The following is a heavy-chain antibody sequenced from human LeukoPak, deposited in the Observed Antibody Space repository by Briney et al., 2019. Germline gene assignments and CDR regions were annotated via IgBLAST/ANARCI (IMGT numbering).Heavy chain of an antibody. CDR2: ISSSGSTI. J-gene: IGHJ4*02. V-gene: IGHV3-11*04. CDR1: GFTFSDYY. D-gene: IGHD6-6*01. Sequence: GGSLRLSCAASGFTFSDYYMSWIRQAPGKGLEWVSYISSSGSTIYYADSVKGRFTISRDNAKNSLYLQMNSLRAEDTAVYYCARESREYSSSSGYVDYWGQGTLVTVSS. CDR3: ARESREYSSSSGYVDY.